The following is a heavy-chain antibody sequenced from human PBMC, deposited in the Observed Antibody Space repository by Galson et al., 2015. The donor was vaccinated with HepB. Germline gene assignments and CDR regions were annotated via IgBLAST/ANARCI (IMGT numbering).Heavy chain of an antibody. CDR2: INTNTGNP. J-gene: IGHJ5*02. CDR3: ARDPHDIVVVPAAMWGRVWFDP. D-gene: IGHD2-2*01. Sequence: SVKVSCKASGYTFTSYAMNWVRQAPGQGLEWMGWINTNTGNPTYAQGFTGRFVFSLDTSVSTAYLQISSLKAEDTAVYYCARDPHDIVVVPAAMWGRVWFDPWGQGTLVTVSS. V-gene: IGHV7-4-1*02. CDR1: GYTFTSYA.